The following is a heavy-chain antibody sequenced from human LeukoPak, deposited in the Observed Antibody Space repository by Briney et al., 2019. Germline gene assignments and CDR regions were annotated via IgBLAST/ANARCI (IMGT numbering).Heavy chain of an antibody. CDR2: IYTSGST. V-gene: IGHV4-61*02. D-gene: IGHD3-22*01. Sequence: SETLSLTCTVSGGSISSGSYYWSWIRQPAGKGLEWIGRIYTSGSTNYNPSLESRVTISVDTSKNQFSLKLSSVTTADTAVYFCARGPYSYDSSGAFDIWGQGTMVTVSS. J-gene: IGHJ3*02. CDR3: ARGPYSYDSSGAFDI. CDR1: GGSISSGSYY.